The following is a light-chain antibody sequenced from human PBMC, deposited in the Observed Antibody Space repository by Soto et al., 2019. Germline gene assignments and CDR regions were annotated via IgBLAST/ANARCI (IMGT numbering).Light chain of an antibody. CDR2: EGS. Sequence: QSVLTQPASVSGSPGQSITISCTGTSSDVGSYNLVSWYQQHPGKAPKLMIYEGSKRPSGVSNRFSGSKSGNTASLTISGLQAESEADYYGCSYAGSSTYVFGTGTKVTVL. V-gene: IGLV2-23*01. J-gene: IGLJ1*01. CDR3: CSYAGSSTYV. CDR1: SSDVGSYNL.